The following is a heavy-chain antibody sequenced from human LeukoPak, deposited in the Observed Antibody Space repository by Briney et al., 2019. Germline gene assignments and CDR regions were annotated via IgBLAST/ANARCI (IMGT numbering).Heavy chain of an antibody. CDR1: GGTFSSYA. Sequence: ASVKVSCTASGGTFSSYAISWVRQAPGQGLEWMGGIIPIFGTANYAQKFQGRVTITTDESTSTAYMELSSLRSEDTAVYYCARGRGAAATYNYYYMDVWGKGTTVTVSS. CDR3: ARGRGAAATYNYYYMDV. D-gene: IGHD6-13*01. V-gene: IGHV1-69*05. J-gene: IGHJ6*03. CDR2: IIPIFGTA.